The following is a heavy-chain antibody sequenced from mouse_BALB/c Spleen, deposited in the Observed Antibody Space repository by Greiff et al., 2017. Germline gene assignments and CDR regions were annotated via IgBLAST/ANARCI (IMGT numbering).Heavy chain of an antibody. Sequence: VQVVESGPGLVAPSQSLSITCTVSGFSLTSYGVHWVRQPPGKGLEWLGVIWAGGSTNYNSALMSRLSISKDNSKSQVFLKMNSLQTDDTAMYYCARANWDGGFAYWGQGTLVTVSA. CDR3: ARANWDGGFAY. V-gene: IGHV2-9*02. CDR1: GFSLTSYG. CDR2: IWAGGST. J-gene: IGHJ3*01. D-gene: IGHD4-1*01.